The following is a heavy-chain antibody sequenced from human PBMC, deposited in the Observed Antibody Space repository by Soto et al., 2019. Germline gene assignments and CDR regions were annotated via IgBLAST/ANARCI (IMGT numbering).Heavy chain of an antibody. Sequence: QPGGSLRLSCAVSGSTFSNDWMDWVRQAPGKGLVWVSHINSDGSSTNYADFVKGRFTIARDNAKNTVYLQMNSLRAEDTAVYYCARDRSYSLDVWGQGTTVTVSS. CDR3: ARDRSYSLDV. CDR2: INSDGSST. V-gene: IGHV3-74*01. J-gene: IGHJ6*02. CDR1: GSTFSNDW.